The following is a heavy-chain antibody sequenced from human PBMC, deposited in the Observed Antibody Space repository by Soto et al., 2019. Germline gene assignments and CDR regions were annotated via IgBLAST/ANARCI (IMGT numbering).Heavy chain of an antibody. J-gene: IGHJ4*02. D-gene: IGHD6-13*01. V-gene: IGHV3-74*01. CDR1: GFTFNTHW. Sequence: SGGSLRLSCAASGFTFNTHWMHWVRQVPGKGLMWVSRINHDGNSREYADSVKGRFTISRDNAKNTLYLQMNSLRVDDTAVYYCTSDILAAGVGYWGQGTPVTVSS. CDR3: TSDILAAGVGY. CDR2: INHDGNSR.